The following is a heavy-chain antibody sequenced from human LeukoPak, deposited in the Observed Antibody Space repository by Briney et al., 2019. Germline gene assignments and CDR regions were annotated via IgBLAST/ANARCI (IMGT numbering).Heavy chain of an antibody. J-gene: IGHJ4*02. CDR1: GGSISSGSYY. Sequence: SETLSLTCTVSGGSISSGSYYWSWIRQPAGKGLEWIGRIYTSGSTNYNPSLKSRVTISVDTSKNQFSLKLSSVTAADTAVYYCAREGDLGYSYGSPSHYWGQGTLVTVSS. CDR2: IYTSGST. D-gene: IGHD5-18*01. V-gene: IGHV4-61*02. CDR3: AREGDLGYSYGSPSHY.